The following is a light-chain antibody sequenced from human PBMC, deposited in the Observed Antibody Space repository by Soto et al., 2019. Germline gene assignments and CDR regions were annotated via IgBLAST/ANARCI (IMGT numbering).Light chain of an antibody. Sequence: EGVTTQSPATLSVSPGERATLSCRASQNVGGDLAWYQQKPGQAPRLLIYRTSTRANGTPVRFSGSGSGTEFTLTISSLQSEDFAVYYCQEYNGRSSFGQGNKVEMK. V-gene: IGKV3-15*01. CDR1: QNVGGD. CDR2: RTS. J-gene: IGKJ1*01. CDR3: QEYNGRSS.